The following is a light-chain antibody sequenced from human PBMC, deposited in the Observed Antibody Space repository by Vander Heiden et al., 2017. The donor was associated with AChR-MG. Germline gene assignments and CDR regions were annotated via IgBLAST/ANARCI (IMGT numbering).Light chain of an antibody. Sequence: SYELTQPPSVSVSPGQTASITCSGDKLGDKYACWYQQKPGQSPVRVIYQDSKRPSGIPERFSGSNYGNKDNLTISGTQAMDEADYYCQAWDSSTAVVGGGNKLNVL. J-gene: IGLJ2*01. V-gene: IGLV3-1*01. CDR3: QAWDSSTAV. CDR1: KLGDKY. CDR2: QDS.